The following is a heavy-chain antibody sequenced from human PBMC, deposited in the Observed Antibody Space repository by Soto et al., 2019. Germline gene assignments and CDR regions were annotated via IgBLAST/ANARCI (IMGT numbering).Heavy chain of an antibody. CDR3: AKDPVISPTAAAFAGEGYYYYYGMDV. Sequence: GGSLRLSCAASGFTFSSYGMHWVRQAPGKGLEWVAVISYDGSNKYYADSVKGRFTISRDNSKNTLYLQMNSLRAEDTAVYYCAKDPVISPTAAAFAGEGYYYYYGMDVWGQGTTVTVSS. CDR1: GFTFSSYG. D-gene: IGHD3-10*01. CDR2: ISYDGSNK. V-gene: IGHV3-30*18. J-gene: IGHJ6*02.